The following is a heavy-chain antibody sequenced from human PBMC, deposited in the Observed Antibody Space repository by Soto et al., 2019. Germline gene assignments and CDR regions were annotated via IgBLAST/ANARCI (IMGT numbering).Heavy chain of an antibody. D-gene: IGHD2-15*01. Sequence: SETLSLTCSVSGYSVSSSDYYWAWIRQPPGKGLEWIGSMLYSGLTYYNPSLKSRVTLSVDTSKNQFSVRLNSVTASDTAVYCCAPLSVSLSGPYGIHVWGQGTTVTVSS. V-gene: IGHV4-39*01. J-gene: IGHJ6*02. CDR2: MLYSGLT. CDR1: GYSVSSSDYY. CDR3: APLSVSLSGPYGIHV.